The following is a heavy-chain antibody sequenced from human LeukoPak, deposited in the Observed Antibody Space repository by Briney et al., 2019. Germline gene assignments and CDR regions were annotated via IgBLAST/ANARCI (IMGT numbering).Heavy chain of an antibody. V-gene: IGHV3-33*01. Sequence: GGSLRLSCAASGFTFSSYGMHWVRQAPGKGLEWVAVIWYDGSNKYYADSVKGRFTISRDNSKNTLYLQMNSLRAEDTAVYYCARDQGYSSGWYPYWGQGTLVTVSS. CDR1: GFTFSSYG. J-gene: IGHJ4*02. CDR2: IWYDGSNK. D-gene: IGHD6-19*01. CDR3: ARDQGYSSGWYPY.